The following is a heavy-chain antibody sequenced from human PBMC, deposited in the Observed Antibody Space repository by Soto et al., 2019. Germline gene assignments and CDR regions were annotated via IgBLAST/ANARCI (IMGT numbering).Heavy chain of an antibody. CDR1: GGTFSSYA. D-gene: IGHD3-3*01. J-gene: IGHJ6*02. CDR2: IIPIVTTP. Sequence: QVRLVQSGAEVKKPGSSVKVSCEASGGTFSSYAVTWVRQAPGQGLEWMGGIIPIVTTPNYAQKFQGRLTISADKSTSTSYMELSSLRSEDTGVYYCARVGYNFLSRYHDYGMDVWGQGTTVIVSS. CDR3: ARVGYNFLSRYHDYGMDV. V-gene: IGHV1-69*06.